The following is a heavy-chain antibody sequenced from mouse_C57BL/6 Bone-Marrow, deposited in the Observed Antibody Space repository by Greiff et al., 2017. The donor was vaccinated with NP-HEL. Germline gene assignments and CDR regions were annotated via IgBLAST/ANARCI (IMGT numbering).Heavy chain of an antibody. D-gene: IGHD3-2*02. J-gene: IGHJ3*01. Sequence: VQLQQSGPELVKPGASVKISCKASGYTFTDYYMNWVKQSHGKSLEWIGDINPNNGGTSYNQKFKGKATLTVDKSSSTAYMELRSLTSEDSAVYYCASEGSGYPFAYWGQGTLVTVSA. V-gene: IGHV1-26*01. CDR3: ASEGSGYPFAY. CDR1: GYTFTDYY. CDR2: INPNNGGT.